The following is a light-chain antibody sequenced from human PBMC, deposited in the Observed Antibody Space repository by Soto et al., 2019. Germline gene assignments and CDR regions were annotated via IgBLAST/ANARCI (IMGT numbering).Light chain of an antibody. CDR1: SPNIGAGYD. CDR3: QSYENSLSAWV. V-gene: IGLV1-40*01. Sequence: QSVLTQPPSVSGAPGQTVTISCTGSSPNIGAGYDVHWYHHLPGTSTKLLIYGNNNRPSGVPDRFSGSKSGTSASLAITGLQAEDEADYYCQSYENSLSAWVFGGGTKVTVL. J-gene: IGLJ3*02. CDR2: GNN.